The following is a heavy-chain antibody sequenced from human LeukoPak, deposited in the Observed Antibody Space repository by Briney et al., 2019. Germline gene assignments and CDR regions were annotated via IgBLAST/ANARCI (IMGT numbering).Heavy chain of an antibody. CDR1: GGSFSGYY. Sequence: SETLSLTCAVYGGSFSGYYWSWIRQPPGKGLEWIGEINHSGSTNYNPSLKSRVTMSVDTSKNQFSLKLSSVTAADTAVYYCARANIVVVPARVGWFDPWGQGTLVTVSS. D-gene: IGHD2-2*01. CDR3: ARANIVVVPARVGWFDP. V-gene: IGHV4-34*01. J-gene: IGHJ5*02. CDR2: INHSGST.